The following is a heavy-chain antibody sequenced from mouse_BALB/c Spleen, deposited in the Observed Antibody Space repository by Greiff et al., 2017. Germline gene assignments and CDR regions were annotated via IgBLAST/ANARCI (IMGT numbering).Heavy chain of an antibody. J-gene: IGHJ4*01. D-gene: IGHD2-1*01. V-gene: IGHV1-12*01. CDR2: IYPGNGDT. CDR3: ARYGNYYYYAMDH. Sequence: QVQLQQPGAELVKPGASVKMSCKASGYTFTSYNMHWVKQTPGQGLEWIGAIYPGNGDTSYNQKFKGKATLTADKSSSTAYMQLSSLTSEDSAVYYCARYGNYYYYAMDHWGQGTSVTVSS. CDR1: GYTFTSYN.